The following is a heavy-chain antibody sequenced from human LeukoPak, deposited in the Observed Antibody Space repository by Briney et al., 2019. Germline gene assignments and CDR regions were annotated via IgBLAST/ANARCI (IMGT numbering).Heavy chain of an antibody. Sequence: SETLSLTCTVSGGSISSYYWSWIRQPPGKGLEWIGYIYYSGSTNYNPSLKSRVTISVDTSKNQFSLKLSSVTAADTAVYYCARQGYSNRHGYWGQGTLVTASS. CDR2: IYYSGST. CDR1: GGSISSYY. CDR3: ARQGYSNRHGY. V-gene: IGHV4-59*08. J-gene: IGHJ4*02. D-gene: IGHD6-13*01.